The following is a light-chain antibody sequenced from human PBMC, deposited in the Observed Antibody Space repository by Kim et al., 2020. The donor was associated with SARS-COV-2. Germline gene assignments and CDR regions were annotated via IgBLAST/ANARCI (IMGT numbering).Light chain of an antibody. CDR2: DAF. Sequence: ASVGDRVTISCRASKSISNYLNWYLQKPGKAPKLLMYDAFSLESGVPSRFSGSGSGTNFTLTISSLQPEDFATYYCQESYSSLWTFGQGTKVDIK. CDR1: KSISNY. CDR3: QESYSSLWT. J-gene: IGKJ1*01. V-gene: IGKV1-39*01.